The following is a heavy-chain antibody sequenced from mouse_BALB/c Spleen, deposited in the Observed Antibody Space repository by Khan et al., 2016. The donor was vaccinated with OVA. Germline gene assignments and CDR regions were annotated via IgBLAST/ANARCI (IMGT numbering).Heavy chain of an antibody. V-gene: IGHV1S137*01. Sequence: QVQLQQSGPELVRPGVSVKISCTGSGYTFTDYGMHWVRQRPAKSLEWLGVISTYSGDTNYNQKFKGKATMTVDNSSSTAYMELARLTSEDSSVYYSARLSLRLDYWGQGTSVTVSS. CDR1: GYTFTDYG. J-gene: IGHJ4*01. CDR3: ARLSLRLDY. CDR2: ISTYSGDT.